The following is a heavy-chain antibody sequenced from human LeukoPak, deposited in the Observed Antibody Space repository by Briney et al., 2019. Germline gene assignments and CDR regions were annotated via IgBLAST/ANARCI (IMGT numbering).Heavy chain of an antibody. CDR3: ARDTPRDCYNRGDY. CDR2: ISAYNGNT. CDR1: GYTFTSYG. D-gene: IGHD5-24*01. J-gene: IGHJ4*02. Sequence: ASVKVSCKASGYTFTSYGFSWVRQAPRQGLEWMGWISAYNGNTRYAQNIQGRVTMTTDSSTSTTYMELRNLRSDDTAVYYCARDTPRDCYNRGDYWGQGTLVTVSS. V-gene: IGHV1-18*01.